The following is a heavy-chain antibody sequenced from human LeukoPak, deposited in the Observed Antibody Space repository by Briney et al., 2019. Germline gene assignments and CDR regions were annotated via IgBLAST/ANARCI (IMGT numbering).Heavy chain of an antibody. Sequence: EASVKVSCKASGYTFISYDINWVRQATGQGLEWMGWMNPNSGNTGYAQKFQGRVTMTRNTSISTACMELSSLRSEDTAVYYCARGDWAPEYWGQGTLVTVSS. J-gene: IGHJ4*02. CDR1: GYTFISYD. D-gene: IGHD3-9*01. CDR3: ARGDWAPEY. V-gene: IGHV1-8*01. CDR2: MNPNSGNT.